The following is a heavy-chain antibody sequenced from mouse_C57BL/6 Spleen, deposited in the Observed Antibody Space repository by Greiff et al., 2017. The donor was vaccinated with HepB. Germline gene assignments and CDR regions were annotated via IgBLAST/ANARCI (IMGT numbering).Heavy chain of an antibody. J-gene: IGHJ4*01. CDR3: AHYYYGSSLPPYAMDY. D-gene: IGHD1-1*01. CDR1: GYTFTDYY. V-gene: IGHV1-19*01. Sequence: EVQLQESGPVLVKPGASVKMSCKASGYTFTDYYMNWVKQSHGKSLEWIGVINPYNGGTSYNQKFKGKATLTVDKSSSTAYMELNSLTSEDSAVYYCAHYYYGSSLPPYAMDYWGQGTSVTVSS. CDR2: INPYNGGT.